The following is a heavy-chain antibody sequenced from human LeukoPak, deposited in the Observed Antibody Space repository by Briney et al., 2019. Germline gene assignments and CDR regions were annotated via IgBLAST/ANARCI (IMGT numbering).Heavy chain of an antibody. V-gene: IGHV1-2*02. J-gene: IGHJ4*02. D-gene: IGHD2-8*01. CDR1: GYSFTGNY. CDR3: ARVGYCSRGVCYNYDY. Sequence: ASVRVSCKASGYSFTGNYIHWVRSAPGQGFEWMGWINPNTGGTNYAQKFKGRVLMTRDTSISTAYFELSSLKSDDTAVYYCARVGYCSRGVCYNYDYWGQGTQVTVSS. CDR2: INPNTGGT.